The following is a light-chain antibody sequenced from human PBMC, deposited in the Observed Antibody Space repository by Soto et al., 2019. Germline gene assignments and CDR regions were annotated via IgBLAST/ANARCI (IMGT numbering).Light chain of an antibody. CDR2: EDN. CDR3: QSYDATNQE. Sequence: NFMLTQPHSVSESPGKTVIISCTRSSGSIASNYVQWYQQRPGSSPTTVIYEDNQRPSGVPDRFSGSIDSSFNSASLTISGLETEDEADYFCQSYDATNQEFGGGTKLTVL. V-gene: IGLV6-57*01. J-gene: IGLJ3*02. CDR1: SGSIASNY.